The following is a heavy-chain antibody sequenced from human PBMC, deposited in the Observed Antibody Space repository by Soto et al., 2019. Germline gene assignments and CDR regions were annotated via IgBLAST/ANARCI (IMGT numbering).Heavy chain of an antibody. J-gene: IGHJ4*02. CDR1: GGSMSSGIYY. CDR2: ISYSGTA. V-gene: IGHV4-30-4*01. Sequence: QVQLQESGPGLVKPSQTLSLTCTVSGGSMSSGIYYWSWIRQPPGKGLEWIAFISYSGTAHYSASIRSRVSISVDTSKNQFALDLSSVTAADTAVYYCATMGTPVTGLYYFDYWGQGTLVTVSS. CDR3: ATMGTPVTGLYYFDY. D-gene: IGHD4-17*01.